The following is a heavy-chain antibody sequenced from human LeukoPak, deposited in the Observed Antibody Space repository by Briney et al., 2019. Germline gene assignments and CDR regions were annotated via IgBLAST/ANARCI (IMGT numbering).Heavy chain of an antibody. CDR3: ARGAAFDI. CDR1: GFTFSSYT. J-gene: IGHJ3*02. V-gene: IGHV3-21*01. CDR2: ITSSSSYI. Sequence: GGSLRLSCAASGFTFSSYTMNWVRQAPRKGLEWVSSITSSSSYIHYADSVQGRFTISRDNAKNSLYLQMNSLRAEDTAVYYCARGAAFDIWGQGTMVTVSS.